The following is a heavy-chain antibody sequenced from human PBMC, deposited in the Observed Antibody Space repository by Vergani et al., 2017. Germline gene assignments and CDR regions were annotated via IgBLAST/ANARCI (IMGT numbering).Heavy chain of an antibody. CDR3: AKDAYGDYSPYYFDY. V-gene: IGHV3-33*06. CDR1: GFTFSSYG. J-gene: IGHJ4*02. D-gene: IGHD4-17*01. CDR2: IWYDGSNK. Sequence: QVQLVESGGGVVQPGRSLRLSCAASGFTFSSYGMHWVRQAPGKGLEWVAVIWYDGSNKYYADSVKGRFTISRDNSKNTLYLQMNSLRAEDTAVYYCAKDAYGDYSPYYFDYWGQGTLVTVSS.